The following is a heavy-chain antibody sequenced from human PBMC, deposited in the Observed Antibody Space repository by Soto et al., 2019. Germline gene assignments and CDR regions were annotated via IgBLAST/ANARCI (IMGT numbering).Heavy chain of an antibody. V-gene: IGHV1-8*01. J-gene: IGHJ4*02. D-gene: IGHD1-26*01. CDR2: MQPSTGRT. CDR3: ARGVSAGVDY. Sequence: QVQLVQSGAEVREPGASVKVSCKASGYSFTSLDINWVRQTAGQGLEWMGWMQPSTGRTGYAQKFQGRVTMTRDTSINTVYMEVTTLTSDDTAFYYWARGVSAGVDYWGQGTLVTVSS. CDR1: GYSFTSLD.